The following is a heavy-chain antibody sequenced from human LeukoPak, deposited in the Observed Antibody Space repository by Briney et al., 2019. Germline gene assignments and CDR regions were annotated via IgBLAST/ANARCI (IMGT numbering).Heavy chain of an antibody. Sequence: SETLSLTCSVSGYSISSGYYWGWIRQPPGKGLEWIGSIYYSGSTYYNPSLKSRVTISVDTSKNQFSLKLGSVTAADTAVYYCARDLGYCSSTSCYASGAFDIWGQGTMVTVSS. D-gene: IGHD2-2*01. CDR3: ARDLGYCSSTSCYASGAFDI. CDR2: IYYSGST. V-gene: IGHV4-38-2*02. J-gene: IGHJ3*02. CDR1: GYSISSGYY.